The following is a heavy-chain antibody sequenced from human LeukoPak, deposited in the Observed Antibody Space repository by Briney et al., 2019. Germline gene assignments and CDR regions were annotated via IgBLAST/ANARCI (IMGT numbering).Heavy chain of an antibody. CDR2: FDPEDGET. Sequence: ASVNVSCKVSGYTLTELSMHWVRQAPGKGLEWMGGFDPEDGETIYAQKFQGRVTMTEDTSTDTAYMELSSLRSEDTAVYYCATIPGSGIVVVTAIYDAFDIWGQGTMVTVSS. CDR1: GYTLTELS. CDR3: ATIPGSGIVVVTAIYDAFDI. J-gene: IGHJ3*02. D-gene: IGHD2-21*02. V-gene: IGHV1-24*01.